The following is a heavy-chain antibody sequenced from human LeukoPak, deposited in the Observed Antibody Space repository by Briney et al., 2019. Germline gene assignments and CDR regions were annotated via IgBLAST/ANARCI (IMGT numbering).Heavy chain of an antibody. J-gene: IGHJ4*02. Sequence: GGSLRLSCAASGFTFSSYSMNWVRQAPGKGLEWVSSISSSSSYIYYADSVKGRFTISRDNAKNSLYLQMSSLRAEDTAVYYCARGTDYDMTWEYDYWGQGTLVTVSS. D-gene: IGHD3-9*01. CDR1: GFTFSSYS. V-gene: IGHV3-21*01. CDR2: ISSSSSYI. CDR3: ARGTDYDMTWEYDY.